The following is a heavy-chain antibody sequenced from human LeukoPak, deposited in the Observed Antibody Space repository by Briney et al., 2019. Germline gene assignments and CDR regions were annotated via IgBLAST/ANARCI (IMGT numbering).Heavy chain of an antibody. CDR2: IHTSGST. J-gene: IGHJ4*02. Sequence: SETLSLTCTVSGGSISSYYWSWIRQPAGKGLEWIGRIHTSGSTNYNPSLKSRVTMSGDTSKNQFSLKLSSMTAADTAVYYCAREGGLRYFDWLFDYFDYWGQGTLVTVSS. V-gene: IGHV4-4*07. CDR3: AREGGLRYFDWLFDYFDY. CDR1: GGSISSYY. D-gene: IGHD3-9*01.